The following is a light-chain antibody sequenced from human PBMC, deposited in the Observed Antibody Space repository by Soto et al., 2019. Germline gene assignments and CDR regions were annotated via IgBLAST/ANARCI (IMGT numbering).Light chain of an antibody. CDR3: LQDINYPWT. CDR1: QSVSSN. Sequence: EIVMTQSPATLSVSPGERATLSCRASQSVSSNLAWYQQKPGQAPRLLIYGASTRATGIPDRFSGSGSGTGFTLTISSLQSEDSATYYCLQDINYPWTFGQGTKVEIK. CDR2: GAS. J-gene: IGKJ1*01. V-gene: IGKV3-15*01.